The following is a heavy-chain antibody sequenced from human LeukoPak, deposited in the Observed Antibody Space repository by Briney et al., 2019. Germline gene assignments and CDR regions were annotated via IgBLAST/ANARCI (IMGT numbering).Heavy chain of an antibody. J-gene: IGHJ4*02. CDR1: GFTFSSYA. CDR2: ISYDGSNK. D-gene: IGHD6-19*01. Sequence: GRSLRLSCAASGFTFSSYAMHWVRQAPGKGLEWVAVISYDGSNKYYADSVKGRFTISRDNSKNTLYLHMNSLRAEDTAVYYCARDHGSGWYGFDYWGQGTLVTVSS. V-gene: IGHV3-30-3*01. CDR3: ARDHGSGWYGFDY.